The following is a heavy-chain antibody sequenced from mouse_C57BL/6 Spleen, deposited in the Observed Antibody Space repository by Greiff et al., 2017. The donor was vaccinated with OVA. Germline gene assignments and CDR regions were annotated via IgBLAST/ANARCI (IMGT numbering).Heavy chain of an antibody. CDR3: AREYSNYVAWFAY. V-gene: IGHV3-6*01. CDR1: GYSITSGYY. Sequence: EVKLMESGPGLVKPSQSLSLTCSVTGYSITSGYYWNWIRQFPGNKLEWMGYISYDGSNNYNPSLKNRISITRDTSKNQFFLKLNSVTTEDTATYYCAREYSNYVAWFAYWGQGTLVTVSA. J-gene: IGHJ3*01. D-gene: IGHD2-5*01. CDR2: ISYDGSN.